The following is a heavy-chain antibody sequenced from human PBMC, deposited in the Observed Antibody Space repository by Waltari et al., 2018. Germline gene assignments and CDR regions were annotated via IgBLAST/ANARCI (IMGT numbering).Heavy chain of an antibody. CDR2: IHYSGST. Sequence: QVQLQESGPGQVKPSDTLSLTCTVYGGSIFNSNYFWGWIRQSPGKGLEWIGSIHYSGSTYYNPSLKSRLTLSVDTSKNQFSLKLTSVTAADTALYYCVRRHWEAGYYRDQWGPGTLVTVSS. CDR3: VRRHWEAGYYRDQ. D-gene: IGHD3-9*01. J-gene: IGHJ4*02. V-gene: IGHV4-39*01. CDR1: GGSIFNSNYF.